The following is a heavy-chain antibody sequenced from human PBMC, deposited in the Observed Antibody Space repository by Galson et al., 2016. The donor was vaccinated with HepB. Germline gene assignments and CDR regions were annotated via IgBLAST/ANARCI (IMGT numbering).Heavy chain of an antibody. Sequence: PALVKPTQTLTLTCTFSGFSLNTRGVGVGWIRQPPGKALEWLSFVSWDDDDRHTPSLKGRPTITKDTSKPQVVLTMANMGPMDTATYYCAHSPPITIFGVVYPSYFFDYWGQGILVTVSS. J-gene: IGHJ4*02. CDR1: GFSLNTRGVG. V-gene: IGHV2-5*02. CDR3: AHSPPITIFGVVYPSYFFDY. CDR2: VSWDDDD. D-gene: IGHD3-3*01.